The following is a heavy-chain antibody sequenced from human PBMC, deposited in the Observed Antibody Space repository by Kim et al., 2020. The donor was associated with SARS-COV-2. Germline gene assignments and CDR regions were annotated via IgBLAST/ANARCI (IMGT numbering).Heavy chain of an antibody. CDR2: INTNTGNP. D-gene: IGHD1-7*01. J-gene: IGHJ4*02. CDR1: GYTFTSYA. Sequence: ASVKVSCKASGYTFTSYAMNWVRQAPGQGLEWMGWINTNTGNPTYAQGFTGRFVFSLDTSVSTAYLQISSLKAEDTAVYYCARQIHITGTSFFLYWGQGTLVTVSS. CDR3: ARQIHITGTSFFLY. V-gene: IGHV7-4-1*02.